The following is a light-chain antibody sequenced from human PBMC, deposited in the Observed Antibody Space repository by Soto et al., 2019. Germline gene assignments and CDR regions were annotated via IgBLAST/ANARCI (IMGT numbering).Light chain of an antibody. CDR3: AAWDDSLNGLSV. CDR2: SNH. V-gene: IGLV1-44*01. J-gene: IGLJ1*01. CDR1: SGSLS. Sequence: QSVLTQPPSASGTPGQSVTIYCSASSGSLSVDWYQHLPGTAPKLLIQSNHQRPSGVPDRFSGSKSGTSASLAISGLQSEDDADYYCAAWDDSLNGLSVFGTGTKVTVL.